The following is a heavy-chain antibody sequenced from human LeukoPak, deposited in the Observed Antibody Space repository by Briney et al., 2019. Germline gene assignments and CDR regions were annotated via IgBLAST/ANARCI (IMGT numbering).Heavy chain of an antibody. CDR3: ARGVGRYPVAYDF. D-gene: IGHD3/OR15-3a*01. CDR1: GYTFTGYY. Sequence: ASVKVSCKASGYTFTGYYIHWVRQAPGQGLEWMGWINPNRGGGTNYAQKFKGRVTMTRDTSISTAYMELNRLRSDDTAVYYCARGVGRYPVAYDFWGQGTLVTVSS. V-gene: IGHV1-2*02. J-gene: IGHJ4*02. CDR2: INPNRGGGT.